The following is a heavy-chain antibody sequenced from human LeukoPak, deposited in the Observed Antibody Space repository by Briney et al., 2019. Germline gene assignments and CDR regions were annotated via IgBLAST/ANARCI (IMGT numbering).Heavy chain of an antibody. CDR1: GGSISSYY. CDR2: IYYSGST. J-gene: IGHJ3*02. Sequence: SETLSLTCTVSGGSISSYYWSWIRQPPGKGLEWIGYIYYSGSTNYNPSLKSRVTISVDTSKNQFSLKLSSVTAADTAVYYCARAPTYYDILTGYYNDAFDIWGQGTMVTVSS. CDR3: ARAPTYYDILTGYYNDAFDI. V-gene: IGHV4-59*01. D-gene: IGHD3-9*01.